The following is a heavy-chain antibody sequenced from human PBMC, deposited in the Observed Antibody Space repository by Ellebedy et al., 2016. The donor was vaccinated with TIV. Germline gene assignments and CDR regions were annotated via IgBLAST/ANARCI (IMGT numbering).Heavy chain of an antibody. J-gene: IGHJ4*02. V-gene: IGHV3-23*01. D-gene: IGHD3-10*01. CDR3: ASRSGSYPPKIDY. Sequence: GESLKISCAASGFTFNTYAMNWVRQAPGKGLEWVSKVGGTFSATYYADSVKGRFTISSDNSKNTLYLQMNSLRAEDTAVYYCASRSGSYPPKIDYWGQGTLVTVSS. CDR1: GFTFNTYA. CDR2: VGGTFSAT.